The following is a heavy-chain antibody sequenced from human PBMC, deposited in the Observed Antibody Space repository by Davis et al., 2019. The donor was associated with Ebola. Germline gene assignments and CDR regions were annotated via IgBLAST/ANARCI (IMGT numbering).Heavy chain of an antibody. CDR3: ARIAAAEGSPDV. J-gene: IGHJ6*02. CDR2: ISSSSSYI. D-gene: IGHD6-13*01. V-gene: IGHV3-21*01. Sequence: GGSLRLSCAASGFTFSSYSMNWVRQAPGKGLEWVSSISSSSSYIYYADSVKGRFTISRDNAKNSLYLQMNSLRAEDTAVYYCARIAAAEGSPDVWGQGTTVTVSS. CDR1: GFTFSSYS.